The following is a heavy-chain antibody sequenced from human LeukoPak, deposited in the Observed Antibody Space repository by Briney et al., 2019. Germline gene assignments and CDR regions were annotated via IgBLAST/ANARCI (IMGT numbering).Heavy chain of an antibody. J-gene: IGHJ6*04. V-gene: IGHV3-33*06. CDR3: AKGRGATPLGDAGADV. Sequence: PGGSLRLSCTASGFKFSDYGMYWVRLPPQKGPEWVALVWFDNSNEHYADSVKGRFFISRNNDENTLFLHMNSLTVEDTAVYYCAKGRGATPLGDAGADVWGKGTAVTVSA. D-gene: IGHD2-15*01. CDR2: VWFDNSNE. CDR1: GFKFSDYG.